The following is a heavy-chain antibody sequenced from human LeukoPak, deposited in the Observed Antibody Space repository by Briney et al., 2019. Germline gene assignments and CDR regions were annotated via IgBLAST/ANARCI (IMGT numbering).Heavy chain of an antibody. CDR1: GFAFSNYG. CDR3: ASEGAAGTGFSFDY. D-gene: IGHD6-13*01. Sequence: PGGSLRLSCAASGFAFSNYGMSWVRQAPGKGLEWVSGISSSGGSTYYADSVKGRFTISRDNSKNTLYLQMNSLRAEDTAVYYCASEGAAGTGFSFDYWGQGTLVTVSS. CDR2: ISSSGGST. J-gene: IGHJ4*02. V-gene: IGHV3-23*01.